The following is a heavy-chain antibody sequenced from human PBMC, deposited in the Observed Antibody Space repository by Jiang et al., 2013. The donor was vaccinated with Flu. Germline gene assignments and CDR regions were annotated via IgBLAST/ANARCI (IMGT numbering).Heavy chain of an antibody. D-gene: IGHD3-3*01. CDR1: SVSSNSAA. CDR2: TYYRSKWYN. J-gene: IGHJ6*02. Sequence: SVSSNSAAWNWIRQSPSRGLEWLGRTYYRSKWYNDYAVSVKSRITINPDTSKNQFSLQLNSVTPEDTAVYYCARDLLAIFGEDYYYYGMDVWGQGTTVTVSS. V-gene: IGHV6-1*01. CDR3: ARDLLAIFGEDYYYYGMDV.